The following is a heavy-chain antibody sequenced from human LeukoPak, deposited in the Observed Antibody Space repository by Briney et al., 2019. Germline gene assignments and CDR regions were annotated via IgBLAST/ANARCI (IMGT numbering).Heavy chain of an antibody. J-gene: IGHJ4*02. CDR3: ARSRYYDFWSGYSDFDY. D-gene: IGHD3-3*01. CDR1: GYTFTSYG. CDR2: ISAYNGNT. Sequence: ASVKVSRKASGYTFTSYGISWVRQAPGQGLEWMGWISAYNGNTNYAQKLQGRVTMTTDTSTSTAYMELRSLRSDDTAVYYCARSRYYDFWSGYSDFDYWGQGTLVTVSS. V-gene: IGHV1-18*01.